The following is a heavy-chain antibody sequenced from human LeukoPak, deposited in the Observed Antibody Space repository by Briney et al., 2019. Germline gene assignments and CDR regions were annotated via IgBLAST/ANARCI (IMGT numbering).Heavy chain of an antibody. CDR1: GFXFSSYW. J-gene: IGHJ6*02. D-gene: IGHD2-15*01. CDR2: INSDGSST. CDR3: AREVVVAPLYYYYYGMDV. Sequence: GGSLRLSCAASGFXFSSYWMHWVRQAPGKGLVWVSRINSDGSSTSYADSVKGRFTISRDNAKNTLYLQMNSLRAEDTAVYYCAREVVVAPLYYYYYGMDVWGQGTTVTVSS. V-gene: IGHV3-74*01.